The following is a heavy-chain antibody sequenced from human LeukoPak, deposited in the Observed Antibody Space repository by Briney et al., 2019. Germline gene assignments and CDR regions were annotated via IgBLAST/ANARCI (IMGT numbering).Heavy chain of an antibody. CDR2: IKRKPQGGQK. J-gene: IGHJ4*02. CDR3: TTVGYSGYDFNY. V-gene: IGHV3-15*06. Sequence: GGSLRLSCAASGFTFNNSWMSWGRQAPGKGLEWVCGIKRKPQGGQKNNPPPVKGSLTISRNNSKNNLYLQMNSLKTKDTAVYYCTTVGYSGYDFNYWGQGTLVTVSS. D-gene: IGHD5-12*01. CDR1: GFTFNNSW.